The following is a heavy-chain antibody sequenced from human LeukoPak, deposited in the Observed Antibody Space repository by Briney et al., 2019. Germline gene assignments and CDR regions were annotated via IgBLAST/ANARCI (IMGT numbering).Heavy chain of an antibody. J-gene: IGHJ6*03. CDR3: AKIYTTYYYYYYYMDV. D-gene: IGHD1-14*01. Sequence: GGSLRLSCAASGFTFSSYGMSWVRQAPGKGLEWVSAISGSGGSTYYADSVKGRFTISRDNSKNTLYLQMNSLRAEDTAVYYCAKIYTTYYYYYYYMDVWGKGTTVTISS. V-gene: IGHV3-23*01. CDR2: ISGSGGST. CDR1: GFTFSSYG.